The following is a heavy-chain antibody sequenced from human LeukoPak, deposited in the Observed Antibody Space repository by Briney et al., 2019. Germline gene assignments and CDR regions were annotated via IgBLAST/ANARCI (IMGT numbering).Heavy chain of an antibody. V-gene: IGHV4-39*07. CDR3: ARGVYSGSYFSY. CDR1: GGSISSSSYY. CDR2: VYYSGST. D-gene: IGHD1-26*01. Sequence: PETLSLTCTVSGGSISSSSYYWGWIRQPPGKGLEWIGSVYYSGSTYYNPSLKSRVTISVDTSKNQFSLKLSSVTAADTAVYYCARGVYSGSYFSYWGQGTLVTVSS. J-gene: IGHJ4*02.